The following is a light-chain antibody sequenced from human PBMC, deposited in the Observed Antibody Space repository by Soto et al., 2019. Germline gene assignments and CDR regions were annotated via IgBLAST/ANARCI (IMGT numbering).Light chain of an antibody. Sequence: DIQMTQSPASLAASLGDRVTISCRASQTISNYLNWYHQKPGKAPKLLIYASSTLQSGVPSTFSGSGSETEFTLTISSLQPEDFGTYYRQQSYNTPFTFGPGTKVDIK. CDR3: QQSYNTPFT. J-gene: IGKJ3*01. CDR2: ASS. CDR1: QTISNY. V-gene: IGKV1-39*01.